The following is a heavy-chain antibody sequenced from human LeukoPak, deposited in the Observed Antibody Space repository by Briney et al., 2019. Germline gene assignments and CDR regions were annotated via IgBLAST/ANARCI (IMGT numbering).Heavy chain of an antibody. D-gene: IGHD5-24*01. Sequence: GGSLRLSCAAPGFTFSSYSMNWVRQAPGKGLEWVSSISSSSSYIYYADSVKGRFTISRDNAKNSLYLQMNSLRAEDTAVYYCARDQEPDGYNSDYYYGMDVWGQGTTVTVSS. CDR3: ARDQEPDGYNSDYYYGMDV. CDR2: ISSSSSYI. V-gene: IGHV3-21*01. J-gene: IGHJ6*02. CDR1: GFTFSSYS.